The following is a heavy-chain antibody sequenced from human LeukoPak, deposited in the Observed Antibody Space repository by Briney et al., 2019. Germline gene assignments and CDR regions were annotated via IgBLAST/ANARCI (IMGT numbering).Heavy chain of an antibody. V-gene: IGHV4-59*01. CDR1: HGSINSYY. CDR2: IYYSGST. J-gene: IGHJ4*02. D-gene: IGHD3-22*01. CDR3: ARRGYFDGSGLDH. Sequence: SETLSLTCTVPHGSINSYYWSRIRQPPGKGLEWIGYIYYSGSTNYNASLKSRVTISLDTSKNQLSLKLSSVTAADTAVYFCARRGYFDGSGLDHWGQGTLVTVSS.